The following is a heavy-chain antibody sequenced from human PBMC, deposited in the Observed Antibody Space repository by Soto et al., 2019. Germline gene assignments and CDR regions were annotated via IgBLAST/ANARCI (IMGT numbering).Heavy chain of an antibody. CDR1: GFTFSSYA. D-gene: IGHD6-13*01. Sequence: PGGSLRLSCAASGFTFSSYAMSWVRQAPGKGLEWVSAISGSGGSTYYADSVKGRFTISRDNSKNTLYLQMNSLRAEDTAVYYGAGGEGGAAARIDYWGQGTPVTVSS. V-gene: IGHV3-23*01. CDR3: AGGEGGAAARIDY. CDR2: ISGSGGST. J-gene: IGHJ4*02.